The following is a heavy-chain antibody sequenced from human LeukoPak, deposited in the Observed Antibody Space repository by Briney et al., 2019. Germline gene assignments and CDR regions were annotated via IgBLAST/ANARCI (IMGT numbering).Heavy chain of an antibody. Sequence: SETLSLTCTVSGGSISSSSYYWGWIRQPPGKGLEWIGSIYYSGSTYYNPSLKSRVTISVDTSKNQFSLKLSSVTAADMAVYYCARLGYYDSSGYYIHAFDIWGQGTMVTVSS. D-gene: IGHD3-22*01. CDR3: ARLGYYDSSGYYIHAFDI. V-gene: IGHV4-39*01. CDR1: GGSISSSSYY. J-gene: IGHJ3*02. CDR2: IYYSGST.